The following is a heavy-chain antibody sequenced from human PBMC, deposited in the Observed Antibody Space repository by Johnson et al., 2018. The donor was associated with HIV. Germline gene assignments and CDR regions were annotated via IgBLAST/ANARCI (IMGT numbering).Heavy chain of an antibody. J-gene: IGHJ3*02. CDR2: ISWDGGST. CDR1: GFTFDDYA. D-gene: IGHD2-21*01. CDR3: AKEVVVIATGAFDI. V-gene: IGHV3-43D*03. Sequence: ELQLVESGGGVVQPGGSLRLSCAASGFTFDDYAMHWVRQAPGKGLEWVSLISWDGGSTYYADSVKGRFTISRDNSKNSLYLQMNSLRAEDTALYYCAKEVVVIATGAFDIWGQGTMVTVSS.